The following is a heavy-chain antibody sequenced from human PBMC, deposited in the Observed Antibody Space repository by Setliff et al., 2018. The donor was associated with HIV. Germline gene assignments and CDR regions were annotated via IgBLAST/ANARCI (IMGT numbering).Heavy chain of an antibody. Sequence: ASVKVSCKASGYTFNNYYTHWVRQAPGQGLEWMGIINPSDNRTYYAQKFQGRVTMTRDTSTSSVYMELRSLRSEDTAVYYCARVPYRSAWFSGGHDAFDVWGQGTMVTVSS. CDR1: GYTFNNYY. D-gene: IGHD6-19*01. CDR3: ARVPYRSAWFSGGHDAFDV. CDR2: INPSDNRT. V-gene: IGHV1-46*02. J-gene: IGHJ3*01.